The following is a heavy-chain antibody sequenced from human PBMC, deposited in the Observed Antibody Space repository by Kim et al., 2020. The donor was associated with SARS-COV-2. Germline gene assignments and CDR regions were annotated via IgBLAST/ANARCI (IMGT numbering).Heavy chain of an antibody. J-gene: IGHJ4*02. CDR2: ISGSGGST. CDR1: GFTFSSYA. CDR3: AKDRVSLWFGELSQPEIFDY. V-gene: IGHV3-23*01. Sequence: GGSLRLSCAASGFTFSSYAMSWVRQAPGKGLEWVSAISGSGGSTYYADSVKGRFTISRDNSKNTLYLQMNSLRAEDTAVYYCAKDRVSLWFGELSQPEIFDYWGQGTLVTVSS. D-gene: IGHD3-10*01.